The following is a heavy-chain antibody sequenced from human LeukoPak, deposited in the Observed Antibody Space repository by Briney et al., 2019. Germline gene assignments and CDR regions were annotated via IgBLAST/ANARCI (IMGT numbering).Heavy chain of an antibody. V-gene: IGHV4-39*01. Sequence: SETLSLTCTVSGGSISSSTYYWGWIRQPPGKGLEWIGSIYYSGSTYYNPSLKSRVTISVDTSKNQFSLKLSSVTAADTAVYYCARQGSGGRAFDIWGQGTMVTVPS. CDR2: IYYSGST. CDR1: GGSISSSTYY. CDR3: ARQGSGGRAFDI. J-gene: IGHJ3*02.